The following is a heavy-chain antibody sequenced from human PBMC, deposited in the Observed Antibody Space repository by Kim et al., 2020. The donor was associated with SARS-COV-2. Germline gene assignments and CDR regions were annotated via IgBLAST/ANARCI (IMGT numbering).Heavy chain of an antibody. CDR1: GGSFSGYY. J-gene: IGHJ5*02. CDR3: ARKGRGVIITGFDP. V-gene: IGHV4-34*01. Sequence: SETLSLTCAVYGGSFSGYYWSWIRQPPGKGLEWIGEINHSGSTNYNPSLKSRVTISVDTSKNQFSLKLSSVTAADTAVYYCARKGRGVIITGFDPWGQGTLVTVSS. D-gene: IGHD3-10*01. CDR2: INHSGST.